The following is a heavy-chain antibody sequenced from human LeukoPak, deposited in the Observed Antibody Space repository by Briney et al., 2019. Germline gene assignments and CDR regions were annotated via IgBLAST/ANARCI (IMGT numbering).Heavy chain of an antibody. D-gene: IGHD2-15*01. CDR2: INPNSGGT. CDR1: GYTFTGYY. Sequence: ASVKVSCKASGYTFTGYYMHWVRQAPGQGLEWMGWINPNSGGTNYAQKFQGRVTMTRDTSISTAYMELSRLRSDDTAVYYCARGSRVVVVAATMYYWGQGTLATVSS. J-gene: IGHJ4*02. CDR3: ARGSRVVVVAATMYY. V-gene: IGHV1-2*02.